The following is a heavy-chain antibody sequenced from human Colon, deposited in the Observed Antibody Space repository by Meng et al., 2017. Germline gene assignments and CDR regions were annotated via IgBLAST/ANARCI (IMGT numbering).Heavy chain of an antibody. D-gene: IGHD2-15*01. CDR3: AKYDRPPYCFEY. CDR1: GGSISGNY. J-gene: IGHJ4*02. V-gene: IGHV4-59*01. CDR2: IYYTGST. Sequence: QVHIQESGPGLVKPSETLSLTCTVSGGSISGNYWSWIRQSPGRGLEWIAYIYYTGSTNYNPSFKSRATISVDTSKNQFSLNLASVTAADTAVYYCAKYDRPPYCFEYWGQGTLVTVSS.